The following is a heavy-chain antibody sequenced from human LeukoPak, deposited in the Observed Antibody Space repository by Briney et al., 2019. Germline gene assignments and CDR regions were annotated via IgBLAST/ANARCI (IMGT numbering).Heavy chain of an antibody. D-gene: IGHD3-22*01. CDR2: ISSSGSTI. J-gene: IGHJ4*02. CDR3: ARDMGGGYYYDSSGYSPSPFDY. V-gene: IGHV3-48*03. CDR1: GFTFSSYE. Sequence: GGSLRLSCAASGFTFSSYEMNWVRQAPGKGLEWVSYISSSGSTIYYADSVKGRFTISRDNAKNSLYLQMNSLRAEDTAVYYCARDMGGGYYYDSSGYSPSPFDYWGQGTLVTVSS.